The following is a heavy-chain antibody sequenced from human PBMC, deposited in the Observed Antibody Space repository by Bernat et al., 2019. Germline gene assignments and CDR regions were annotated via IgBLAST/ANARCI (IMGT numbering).Heavy chain of an antibody. CDR2: ISYDGRDK. Sequence: QVQLVESGGGVVQPGRSLRLSCAASGFTFTNYAMHWVRQAPGKGLEWVAVISYDGRDKYYADSVKGRFTISRDNSRNTLYLQMNSLRAEDTAVYYCARGLVQLERPHWDYFDYWGQGTLVTVSS. J-gene: IGHJ4*02. D-gene: IGHD1-1*01. V-gene: IGHV3-30*04. CDR1: GFTFTNYA. CDR3: ARGLVQLERPHWDYFDY.